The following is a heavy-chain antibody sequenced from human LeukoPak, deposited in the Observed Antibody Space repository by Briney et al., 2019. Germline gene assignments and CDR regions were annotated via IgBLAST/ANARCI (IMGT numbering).Heavy chain of an antibody. V-gene: IGHV1-2*02. CDR2: INPNSGGT. CDR3: ARVRDIVVVPAALDYYYGMDV. CDR1: GSTFTAYY. D-gene: IGHD2-2*01. J-gene: IGHJ6*02. Sequence: TSVKLSCTPSGSTFTAYYMHWVPRAPGQGLEGMGWINPNSGGTNYAQKFQGRVTMTRGTSIRTAYMELSRLRSDDTAVYYCARVRDIVVVPAALDYYYGMDVWGQGTTVTVSS.